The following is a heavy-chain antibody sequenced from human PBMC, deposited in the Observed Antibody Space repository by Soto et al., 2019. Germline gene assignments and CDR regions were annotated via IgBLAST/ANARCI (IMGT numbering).Heavy chain of an antibody. D-gene: IGHD4-17*01. Sequence: ASVKVSCNASGYTCTSYYMHWVRQAPGQGLEWMGIINPSGGSTIYAQKFQGRVTMNRDTSTSTVYMKLSSLRSEDTAVYYCASDSQTKVTDLDYWGQGTLDIVSS. CDR1: GYTCTSYY. CDR2: INPSGGST. J-gene: IGHJ4*02. CDR3: ASDSQTKVTDLDY. V-gene: IGHV1-46*01.